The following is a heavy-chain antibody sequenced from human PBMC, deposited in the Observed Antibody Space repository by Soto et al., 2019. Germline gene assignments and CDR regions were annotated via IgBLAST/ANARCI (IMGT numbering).Heavy chain of an antibody. V-gene: IGHV4-61*01. CDR3: ARGGDYYDSSGYYRIDY. D-gene: IGHD3-22*01. Sequence: SETLSLTCTVSGGSVSSGSYYWSWIRQPPGKGLEWIGYIYYSGSTDYNPSLKSRGTISVDTSKNQFSLKLSSVTAADTAVYYCARGGDYYDSSGYYRIDYWGQGTLVTVS. CDR2: IYYSGST. J-gene: IGHJ4*02. CDR1: GGSVSSGSYY.